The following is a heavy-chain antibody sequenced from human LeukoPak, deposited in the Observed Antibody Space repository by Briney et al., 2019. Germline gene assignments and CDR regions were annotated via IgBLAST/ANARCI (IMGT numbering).Heavy chain of an antibody. CDR1: GGSFSGYY. D-gene: IGHD3-3*01. CDR2: INHSGST. Sequence: SETLSLTCAVYGGSFSGYYWSWIRQPPGKGLEWIGEINHSGSTNYNPSLKSRVTISADTSKNQFSLKLSSVTAADTAVYYCARGCYDFWSGYYSANWFDPWGQGTLVTVSS. J-gene: IGHJ5*02. CDR3: ARGCYDFWSGYYSANWFDP. V-gene: IGHV4-34*01.